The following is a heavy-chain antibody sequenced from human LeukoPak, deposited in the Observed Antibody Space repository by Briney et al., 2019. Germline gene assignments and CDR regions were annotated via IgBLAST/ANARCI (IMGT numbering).Heavy chain of an antibody. J-gene: IGHJ4*02. Sequence: ASVKVSCKASGYTFTSYDINWVRQATGQGLEWMGWMNPNSGNTGYAQKFQGRVTMTRNTSISTAYMELSRLRSDDTAVYYCARIGTARKAFDYWGQGTLVTVSS. CDR2: MNPNSGNT. CDR1: GYTFTSYD. CDR3: ARIGTARKAFDY. D-gene: IGHD6-6*01. V-gene: IGHV1-8*01.